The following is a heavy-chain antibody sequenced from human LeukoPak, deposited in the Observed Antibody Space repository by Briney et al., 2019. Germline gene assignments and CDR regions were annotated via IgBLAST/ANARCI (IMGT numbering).Heavy chain of an antibody. CDR3: STDVVTITGDALDI. D-gene: IGHD2-21*02. V-gene: IGHV3-15*04. CDR2: IEGKTDGGTT. J-gene: IGHJ3*02. CDR1: GFTFSNAW. Sequence: PGGSLRLSCAASGFTFSNAWVTWVRQAPGKGLEWVGRIEGKTDGGTTYYAAPVKGRFTISRDDSKNTLYLQMDSLKTEDTAVYYCSTDVVTITGDALDIWGQGTLVTVSS.